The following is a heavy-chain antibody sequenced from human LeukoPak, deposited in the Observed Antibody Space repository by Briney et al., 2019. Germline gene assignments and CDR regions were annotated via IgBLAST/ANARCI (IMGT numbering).Heavy chain of an antibody. Sequence: GSSVKVSCKASGGTFSSYAISWVRQAPGQGLEWMGIINPSGGSTSYAQKFQGRVTMTRDTSTSTVYMELSSLRSEDTAVYYCARDRDPITMIVVVQPSDGMDVWGQGTTVTVSS. D-gene: IGHD3-22*01. V-gene: IGHV1-46*01. CDR2: INPSGGST. CDR3: ARDRDPITMIVVVQPSDGMDV. CDR1: GGTFSSYA. J-gene: IGHJ6*02.